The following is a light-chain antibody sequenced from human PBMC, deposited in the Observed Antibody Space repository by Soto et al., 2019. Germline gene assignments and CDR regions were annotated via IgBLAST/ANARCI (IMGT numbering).Light chain of an antibody. Sequence: EIVLTQSPGTLSLSPGERATLSCRASQSVSSNYLAWYQRKPGQAPRLLIYGASNRATGIPNRFSGSGAGTDFTLTITRLEPEDDVVYYCQQYGSSPPTFGQGTKVEI. V-gene: IGKV3-20*01. J-gene: IGKJ1*01. CDR2: GAS. CDR3: QQYGSSPPT. CDR1: QSVSSNY.